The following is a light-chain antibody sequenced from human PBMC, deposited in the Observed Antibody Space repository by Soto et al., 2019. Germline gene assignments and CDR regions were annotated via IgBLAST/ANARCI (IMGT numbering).Light chain of an antibody. J-gene: IGKJ5*01. CDR3: QQRGNWPLT. CDR2: DAS. V-gene: IGKV3-11*01. CDR1: QSVSSY. Sequence: EIVLTQSPATLSLSPGERATLSCRASQSVSSYLAWYQHIPGQAPRLLIYDASNRATGIPARFSGSGSGTDFTLTISSLEPEDFAVYYCQQRGNWPLTFGQGTRLEIK.